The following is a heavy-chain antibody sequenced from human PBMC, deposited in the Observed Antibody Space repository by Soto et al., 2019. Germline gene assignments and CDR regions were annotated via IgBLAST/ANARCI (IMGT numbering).Heavy chain of an antibody. Sequence: QITLKESGPTLVKPTQTLTLTCTFSGFSLSTSGVGVAWIRQPPGKALEWLALIYWDDDKRYRPSLETRLTITKDTSNNQVVLTMTNMNSVDTATYYCASLPCSGRSCYWVSYAGMDGWRQGTTVSVSS. D-gene: IGHD2-15*01. CDR3: ASLPCSGRSCYWVSYAGMDG. CDR2: IYWDDDK. V-gene: IGHV2-5*02. J-gene: IGHJ6*01. CDR1: GFSLSTSGVG.